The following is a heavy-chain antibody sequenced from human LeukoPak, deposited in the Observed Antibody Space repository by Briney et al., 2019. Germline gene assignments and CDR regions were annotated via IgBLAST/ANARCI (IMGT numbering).Heavy chain of an antibody. J-gene: IGHJ4*02. Sequence: SVKVSCKASGGTFSSYTISWVRQAPGQGLEWMGRIIPILSIANYAQKFQGRVTITADKSTSTAYMELSSLRSEDTAVYYCAGCSSTSCYRGNYWGQGTLVTVSS. V-gene: IGHV1-69*02. CDR2: IIPILSIA. CDR1: GGTFSSYT. CDR3: AGCSSTSCYRGNY. D-gene: IGHD2-2*02.